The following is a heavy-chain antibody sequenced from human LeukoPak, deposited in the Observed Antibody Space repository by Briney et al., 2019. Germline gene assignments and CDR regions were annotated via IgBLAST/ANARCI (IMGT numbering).Heavy chain of an antibody. D-gene: IGHD6-19*01. J-gene: IGHJ3*01. Sequence: ASVKVSCQASGYTFTSYAMHWVRQAPGQRLEWMGWINAGNGNTKYSQKFQGRVTITRDTSASTAYMELSSLRSEDTAVYYCARDRRSGGWAAFDVWGQGTMVTVSS. CDR3: ARDRRSGGWAAFDV. V-gene: IGHV1-3*01. CDR2: INAGNGNT. CDR1: GYTFTSYA.